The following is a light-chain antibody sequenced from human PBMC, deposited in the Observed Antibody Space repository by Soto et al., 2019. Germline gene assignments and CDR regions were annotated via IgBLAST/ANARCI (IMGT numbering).Light chain of an antibody. CDR1: QIVSSTY. V-gene: IGKV3-20*01. Sequence: EIVLTQSPGTLSLSPGERATLSCRASQIVSSTYLGWYQQKPGQAPRLLISGASSRATGIPDRFSGSGSGTDFTLTISRLAPEDFAVYYCQQYGSIPFTFGPGTQVDI. CDR2: GAS. J-gene: IGKJ3*01. CDR3: QQYGSIPFT.